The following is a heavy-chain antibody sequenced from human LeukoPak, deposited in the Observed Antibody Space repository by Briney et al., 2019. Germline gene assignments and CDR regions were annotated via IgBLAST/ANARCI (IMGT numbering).Heavy chain of an antibody. CDR3: ARSEVGYCSTTRCFYMDV. CDR1: GGSISSYY. Sequence: SETLSLTCTVSGGSISSYYWSWIRQPPGKGLEWIRYIYYSGSTNYNPSLKSRVTISVDTSRNQFSLKLRSVTAADTAVYYCARSEVGYCSTTRCFYMDVWGKGTTVTVSS. J-gene: IGHJ6*03. D-gene: IGHD2-2*01. V-gene: IGHV4-59*12. CDR2: IYYSGST.